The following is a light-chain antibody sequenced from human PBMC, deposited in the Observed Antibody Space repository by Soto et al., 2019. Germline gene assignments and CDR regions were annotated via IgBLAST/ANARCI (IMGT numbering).Light chain of an antibody. V-gene: IGKV3-20*01. J-gene: IGKJ1*01. CDR2: GAS. CDR1: QSVSSSY. CDR3: QQYGSSRT. Sequence: EIVLTQATGTLSLSPGERATLSWRASQSVSSSYLAWYQQKSGQAPRLLFSGASNRATGVPDRFSGSGSGTDFTLSISRLEPEDFAVYYCQQYGSSRTFGQGTNVDVK.